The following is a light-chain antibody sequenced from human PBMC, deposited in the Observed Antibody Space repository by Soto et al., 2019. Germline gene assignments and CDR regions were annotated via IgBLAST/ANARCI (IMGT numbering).Light chain of an antibody. Sequence: QSVLTQPPSASGTHGQRVTISCSGSSSNIGSNTVNWYQQLPGTAPKLLIYSNNQRPSGVPDRFSGSKSGTSASLAISGLQSEDEADYYCAAWDDSLNGVVFGGWTKLTVL. CDR1: SSNIGSNT. J-gene: IGLJ2*01. CDR3: AAWDDSLNGVV. V-gene: IGLV1-44*01. CDR2: SNN.